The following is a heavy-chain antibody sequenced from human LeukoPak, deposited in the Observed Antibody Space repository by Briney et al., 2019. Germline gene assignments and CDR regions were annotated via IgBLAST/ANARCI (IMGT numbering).Heavy chain of an antibody. CDR2: IYSGGGT. V-gene: IGHV3-66*01. D-gene: IGHD6-19*01. CDR1: GFTVSTNY. J-gene: IGHJ4*02. CDR3: AKGPSGSGWYYFDY. Sequence: PGGSLRLSCAASGFTVSTNYMSWVRQAPGKGLEWVSVIYSGGGTYYADSVKGRFTISRDNSKNTLYLQMNSLRAEDTAVYYCAKGPSGSGWYYFDYWGQGTLVTVSS.